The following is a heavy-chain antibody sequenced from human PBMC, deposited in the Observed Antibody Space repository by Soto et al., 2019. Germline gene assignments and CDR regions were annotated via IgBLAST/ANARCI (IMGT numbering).Heavy chain of an antibody. D-gene: IGHD6-13*01. V-gene: IGHV3-21*01. J-gene: IGHJ4*02. Sequence: PGGSLRLSCAASGFTFSSYSMNWVRQAPGKGLEWVSSISSSSSYIYYADSVKGRFTISRDNAKNSLYLQMNSLRAEDTAVYYCARGDSSSWTYYFDYWGQGTLVTVSS. CDR1: GFTFSSYS. CDR3: ARGDSSSWTYYFDY. CDR2: ISSSSSYI.